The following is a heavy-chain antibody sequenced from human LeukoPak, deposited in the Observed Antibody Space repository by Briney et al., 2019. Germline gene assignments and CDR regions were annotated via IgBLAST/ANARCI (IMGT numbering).Heavy chain of an antibody. V-gene: IGHV4-61*01. J-gene: IGHJ4*01. CDR2: IYYSGST. D-gene: IGHD3-9*01. Sequence: SGTLSLTCTVSGVSVSSGSYYWSWIRQPPGKGLEWIGYIYYSGSTNYNPSLKSRVTISVDTSKNQFSLKLSSVTAADTAVYYCARVSSPHYDILTGYFFDYWGQGTLVTVSS. CDR3: ARVSSPHYDILTGYFFDY. CDR1: GVSVSSGSYY.